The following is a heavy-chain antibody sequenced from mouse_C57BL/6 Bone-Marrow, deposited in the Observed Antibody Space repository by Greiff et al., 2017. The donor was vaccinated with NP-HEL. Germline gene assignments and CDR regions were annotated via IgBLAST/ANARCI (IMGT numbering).Heavy chain of an antibody. CDR1: GFTFSSYG. Sequence: EVQGVESGGDLVKPGGSLKLSCAASGFTFSSYGMSWVRQTPDKRLEWVATISSGGSYTYYPDSVKGRFTISRDNAKNTLYLQMSSLKSEDTAMYYCARGTTVYWGQGTTLTVSS. CDR2: ISSGGSYT. V-gene: IGHV5-6*01. J-gene: IGHJ2*01. CDR3: ARGTTVY. D-gene: IGHD1-1*01.